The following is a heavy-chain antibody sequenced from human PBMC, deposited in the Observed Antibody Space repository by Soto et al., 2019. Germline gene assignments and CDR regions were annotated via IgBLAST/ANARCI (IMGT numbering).Heavy chain of an antibody. Sequence: QVHLVQSGAEVKKPGSSVKVSCKASGGTFSRYAISWVRQAPGQGLECLGGIIPIFGTANYAQKFQGRVTITADESTSTTYRELSSVRSEDTAVYYCARDASPYYYDSSGYYYDYWGQETLVTVS. D-gene: IGHD3-22*01. V-gene: IGHV1-69*01. CDR3: ARDASPYYYDSSGYYYDY. CDR1: GGTFSRYA. J-gene: IGHJ4*02. CDR2: IIPIFGTA.